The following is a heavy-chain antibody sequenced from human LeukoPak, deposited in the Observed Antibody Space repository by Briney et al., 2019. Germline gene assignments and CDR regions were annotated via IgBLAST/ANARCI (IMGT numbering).Heavy chain of an antibody. J-gene: IGHJ4*02. CDR2: INHSGST. V-gene: IGHV4-34*01. CDR3: ARDGYNYGFDY. D-gene: IGHD5-24*01. Sequence: SETLSPTCAVYGGSFSGYYWSWIRQPPGKGLEWIGEINHSGSTNYNPSLKSRVTISVDRSKNQFSLKLSSVTAADTAVYYCARDGYNYGFDYWGQGTLVTVSS. CDR1: GGSFSGYY.